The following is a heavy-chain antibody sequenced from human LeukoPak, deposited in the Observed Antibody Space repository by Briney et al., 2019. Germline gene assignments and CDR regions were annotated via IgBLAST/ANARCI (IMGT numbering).Heavy chain of an antibody. V-gene: IGHV1-69*10. CDR3: ARGGVVAGGLDY. CDR1: GGSFSSYA. Sequence: SVKVSCKTSGGSFSSYAIGWVRQAPGQGLEFLGVFVPSFAITNYAQKFQGRVTITADKSTRTVYMELRSLRGEDTAVYYCARGGVVAGGLDYWGQGTRVTVSS. D-gene: IGHD2-15*01. CDR2: FVPSFAIT. J-gene: IGHJ4*02.